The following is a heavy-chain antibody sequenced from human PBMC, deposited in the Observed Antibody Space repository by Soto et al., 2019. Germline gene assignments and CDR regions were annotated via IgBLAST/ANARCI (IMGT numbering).Heavy chain of an antibody. CDR3: ARYSTYDSRGFGCAD. V-gene: IGHV3-30-3*01. Sequence: QVQLVESGGGVVQPGRSLRLSCAASGFTFSSYAMHWVRQAPGKGLEWVALISYAGSYKYYADSVKGRFTISRDNSKNALYLQRNSLRAAETAVYYCARYSTYDSRGFGCADWGQGTLGTVSS. D-gene: IGHD3-22*01. CDR2: ISYAGSYK. CDR1: GFTFSSYA. J-gene: IGHJ4*02.